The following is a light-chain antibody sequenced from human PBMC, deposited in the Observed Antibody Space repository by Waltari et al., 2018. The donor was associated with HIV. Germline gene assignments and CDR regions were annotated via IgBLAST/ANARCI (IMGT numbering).Light chain of an antibody. CDR2: RNN. V-gene: IGLV1-47*01. CDR1: SCNIGSNY. J-gene: IGLJ2*01. Sequence: QSVLTQPPSASGTPGQRITISCSGSSCNIGSNYVYWYQQLPGTAPKLLIYRNNQRPSGVPDRFSGSKSGTSASLAISGLRSEDEADYYCATWDDTLSGHVVFGGGTKLNVL. CDR3: ATWDDTLSGHVV.